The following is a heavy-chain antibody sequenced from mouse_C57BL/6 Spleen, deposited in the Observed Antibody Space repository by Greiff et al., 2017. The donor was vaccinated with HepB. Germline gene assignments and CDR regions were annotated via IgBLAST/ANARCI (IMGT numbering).Heavy chain of an antibody. Sequence: VQLQQSGPELVKPGDSVKISCKASGYSFTGYFMNWVMQSHGKSLEWIGRINPYNGVTFYNQKFKGKATLTVDKSSSTAHMELRSLTSEDSAVYYCARDGSSYAMDYWGQGTSVTVSS. D-gene: IGHD1-1*01. J-gene: IGHJ4*01. V-gene: IGHV1-20*01. CDR2: INPYNGVT. CDR3: ARDGSSYAMDY. CDR1: GYSFTGYF.